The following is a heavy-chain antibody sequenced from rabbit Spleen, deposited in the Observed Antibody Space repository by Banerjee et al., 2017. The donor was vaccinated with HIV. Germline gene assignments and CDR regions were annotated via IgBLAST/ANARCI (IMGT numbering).Heavy chain of an antibody. CDR2: IDPVFGIT. J-gene: IGHJ4*01. D-gene: IGHD6-1*01. Sequence: QLVESGGGLVQPGGSLKLSCKASGFTLSSYYMNWVRQAPGKGLEWIGYIDPVFGITYYANWVNGRFTISSHNAQNTLYLQLNSLTAADTATYFCARDGYGDWVGYGYMDLWGPGTLVTVS. CDR1: GFTLSSYY. CDR3: ARDGYGDWVGYGYMDL. V-gene: IGHV1S7*01.